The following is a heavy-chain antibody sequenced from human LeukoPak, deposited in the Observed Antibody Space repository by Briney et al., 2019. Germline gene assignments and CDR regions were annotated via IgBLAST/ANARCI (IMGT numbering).Heavy chain of an antibody. V-gene: IGHV4-59*08. J-gene: IGHJ4*02. D-gene: IGHD2-2*01. Sequence: SETLSLTCTVSGGSISSYYWSWIRQPPGKGLEWIGYIYYSGSTNYNPSLKSRVTISVDASKNQFSLKLSSVTAADTAVYYCATQYCSSTSCYFDYWGQGTLVTVSS. CDR2: IYYSGST. CDR3: ATQYCSSTSCYFDY. CDR1: GGSISSYY.